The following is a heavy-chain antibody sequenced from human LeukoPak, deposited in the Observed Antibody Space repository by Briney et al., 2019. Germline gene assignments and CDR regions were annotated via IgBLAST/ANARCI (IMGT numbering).Heavy chain of an antibody. CDR2: IYYSGST. V-gene: IGHV4-59*01. D-gene: IGHD6-13*01. CDR3: AREINVDGYSSSWGYYYYMDV. J-gene: IGHJ6*03. Sequence: SETLSLTCTVSGGSISSYYWSWIRQPPGKGLEWIGYIYYSGSTNYNPSLKSRVTISVDTSKNQFSLKLSSVTAADTAVYYCAREINVDGYSSSWGYYYYMDVWGKGTTVTVSS. CDR1: GGSISSYY.